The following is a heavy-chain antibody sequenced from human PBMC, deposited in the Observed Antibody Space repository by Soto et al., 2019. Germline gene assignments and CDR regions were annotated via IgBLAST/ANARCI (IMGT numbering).Heavy chain of an antibody. Sequence: SETLSLTCTVSGGSISSSSYCWGWIRQPPGKGLEWIGSIYYSGSTYYNPSLKSRVTISVDTSKNQFSLKLSSVTAADTAVYYCARRPFNCDGDCYYDYWGQGALVTVSS. CDR2: IYYSGST. D-gene: IGHD2-21*02. J-gene: IGHJ4*02. CDR1: GGSISSSSYC. CDR3: ARRPFNCDGDCYYDY. V-gene: IGHV4-39*01.